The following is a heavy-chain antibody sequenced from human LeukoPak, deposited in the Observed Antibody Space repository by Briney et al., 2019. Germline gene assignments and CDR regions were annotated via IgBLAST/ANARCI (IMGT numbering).Heavy chain of an antibody. J-gene: IGHJ3*02. CDR2: IYTSGST. CDR1: GGSISSYY. V-gene: IGHV4-4*07. Sequence: PSETLSLTCTVSGGSISSYYWRWIRQPAGKGLEWIGRIYTSGSTNYDPALKSRVTMSVDTSKNQFSLKLSSVTAADTAVYYCARDLSPPFGGALNDAFDIWGQGTMVTVSS. CDR3: ARDLSPPFGGALNDAFDI. D-gene: IGHD3-3*01.